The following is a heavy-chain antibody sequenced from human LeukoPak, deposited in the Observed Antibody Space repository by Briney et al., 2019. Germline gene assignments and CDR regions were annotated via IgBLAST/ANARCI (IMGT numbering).Heavy chain of an antibody. CDR1: GGTFSSYA. D-gene: IGHD3-22*01. J-gene: IGHJ4*02. Sequence: SVTVSCKASGGTFSSYAISWVRQAPGQGLEWMGRIIPILGIANYAQKFQGRVTITADKSTSTAYMELSSLRSEDTAVYYCARAGDYYDSSAPDYGGQGTLVTVSS. V-gene: IGHV1-69*04. CDR3: ARAGDYYDSSAPDY. CDR2: IIPILGIA.